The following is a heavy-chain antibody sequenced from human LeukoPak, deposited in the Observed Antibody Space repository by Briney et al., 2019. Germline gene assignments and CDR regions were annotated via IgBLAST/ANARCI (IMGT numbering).Heavy chain of an antibody. D-gene: IGHD3-10*01. CDR3: ARVRPDTMVRGVISAQIHYYGMDV. CDR1: GFTFSSNS. V-gene: IGHV3-48*04. J-gene: IGHJ6*02. CDR2: ISSSGSTI. Sequence: GGSLRLSCAASGFTFSSNSMNWVRQAPGKGLEWVSYISSSGSTIYYADSVEGRFTISRDNAKNSLYLQMNSLRAEDTAVYYCARVRPDTMVRGVISAQIHYYGMDVWGQGTTVTVSS.